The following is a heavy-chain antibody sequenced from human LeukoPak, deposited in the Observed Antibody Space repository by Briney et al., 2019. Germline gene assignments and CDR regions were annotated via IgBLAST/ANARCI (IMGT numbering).Heavy chain of an antibody. CDR2: INTDGSTT. CDR3: ARSSNYYQA. V-gene: IGHV3-74*01. J-gene: IGHJ4*02. D-gene: IGHD3-10*01. Sequence: GGSLGLSCAASGFTFSSYWMHWVRQPPGKGLMWVSHINTDGSTTNYADSVKGRFTISRDNAQNTLYLQMSSLGAEDTAVYYCARSSNYYQAWGQGTLVTVSS. CDR1: GFTFSSYW.